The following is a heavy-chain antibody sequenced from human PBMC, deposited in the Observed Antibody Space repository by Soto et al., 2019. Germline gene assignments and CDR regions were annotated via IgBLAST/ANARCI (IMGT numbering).Heavy chain of an antibody. CDR2: ISYDGSNK. Sequence: QPGGSLRLSCAASGFTFSSYAMHWVRQAPGKGLEWVAVISYDGSNKYYADSVKGRFTISRDNSKNTLYLQMNSLRAEDTAVYYCASPSHGYSIKGVLQHWGQGTLVTVSS. D-gene: IGHD6-13*01. V-gene: IGHV3-30-3*01. CDR3: ASPSHGYSIKGVLQH. J-gene: IGHJ1*01. CDR1: GFTFSSYA.